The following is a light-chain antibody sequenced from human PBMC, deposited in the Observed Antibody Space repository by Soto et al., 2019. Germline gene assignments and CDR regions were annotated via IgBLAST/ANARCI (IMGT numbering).Light chain of an antibody. V-gene: IGKV1-39*01. CDR1: QSISTY. CDR2: AAS. J-gene: IGKJ4*01. CDR3: QHGYSTPLT. Sequence: DIQMTQSPSSLSASVGDRVTITCRASQSISTYLHWYQQKPGKAPNLLIYAASTLQSRVPSRFSCSGSGTDFTLTISNLQPEDFATYFCQHGYSTPLTFGGGTKVDIK.